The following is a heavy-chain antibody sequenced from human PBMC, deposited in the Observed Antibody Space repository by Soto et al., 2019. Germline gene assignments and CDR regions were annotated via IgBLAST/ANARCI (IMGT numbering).Heavy chain of an antibody. CDR3: ASRDPGTSVDY. J-gene: IGHJ4*02. D-gene: IGHD1-7*01. CDR1: GGSFTSNNW. CDR2: IYRTGST. V-gene: IGHV4-4*02. Sequence: ASETLSLTCAVSGGSFTSNNWWTWVSQPPGQGLEWIGEIYRTGSTNYNPSLKSRVTISLDKSENQFSLKVASLTAADTAVYYCASRDPGTSVDYWGQGTLVTVSS.